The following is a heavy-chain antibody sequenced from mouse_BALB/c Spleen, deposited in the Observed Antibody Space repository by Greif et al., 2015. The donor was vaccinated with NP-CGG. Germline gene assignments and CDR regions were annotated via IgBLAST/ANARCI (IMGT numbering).Heavy chain of an antibody. J-gene: IGHJ1*01. CDR2: IDPSDSYT. CDR3: ARSAYWYFDV. V-gene: IGHV1-69*02. CDR1: GYTFTSYW. Sequence: LVESGAELVKPGASVKLSCKASGYTFTSYWMHWVKQRPGQGLEWIGEIDPSDSYTNYNQKFKGKATLTVDKSSSTAYMQLSSLTSEDSAVYYCARSAYWYFDVWGAGTTVTVSS.